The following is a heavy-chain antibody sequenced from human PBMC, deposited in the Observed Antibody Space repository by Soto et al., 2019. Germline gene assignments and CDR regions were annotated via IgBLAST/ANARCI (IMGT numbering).Heavy chain of an antibody. V-gene: IGHV3-30-3*01. D-gene: IGHD6-13*01. CDR1: GFRFSSFA. CDR2: ISSDGSRD. CDR3: ERARIGAAGTGAYFDY. Sequence: QVQLVESGGGVVQPGRSLRLSCTASGFRFSSFAMHWVRQTPGKGLVWVAVISSDGSRDYYADSVKGRFTISRDNSNNTLDLQMGSLGGDDTAVYFCERARIGAAGTGAYFDYWGQGTLVTVSS. J-gene: IGHJ4*02.